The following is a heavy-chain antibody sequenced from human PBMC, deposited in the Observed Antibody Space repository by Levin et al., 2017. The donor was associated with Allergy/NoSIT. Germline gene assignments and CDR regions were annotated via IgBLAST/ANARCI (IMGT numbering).Heavy chain of an antibody. CDR2: ISGDGTRT. D-gene: IGHD3-10*01. J-gene: IGHJ4*02. V-gene: IGHV3-74*01. CDR1: GFTLSSHW. Sequence: GESLKISCAASGFTLSSHWMHWVRQAPGKGLVWVSRISGDGTRTSYAASVRGRFTISRDNAKNTLYLQINSLRVEDTAVYFCTRRTREVWFGDDDYFDHWGQGILVSVSS. CDR3: TRRTREVWFGDDDYFDH.